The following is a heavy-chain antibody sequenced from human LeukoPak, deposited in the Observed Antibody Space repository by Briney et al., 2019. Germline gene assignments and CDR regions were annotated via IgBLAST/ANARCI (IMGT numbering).Heavy chain of an antibody. V-gene: IGHV1-2*02. D-gene: IGHD2-21*02. J-gene: IGHJ4*02. Sequence: GASVKVSCKASGYTFTGYYMHWVRQAPGQGLEWMGWINPNSGGTNYAQKFQGRVTMTRDTSISTAYIELSRLRSDDTAVYYCARESYAYCGGDCYSRDFDYWGQGTLVTVSS. CDR3: ARESYAYCGGDCYSRDFDY. CDR2: INPNSGGT. CDR1: GYTFTGYY.